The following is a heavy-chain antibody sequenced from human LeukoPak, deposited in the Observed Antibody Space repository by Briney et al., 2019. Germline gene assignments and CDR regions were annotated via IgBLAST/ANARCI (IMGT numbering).Heavy chain of an antibody. Sequence: SVTVSCKASGYTFTSYYMHWVRQAPGQGLEWMGGIIPIFGTANYAQKFQGRVTITADKSTSTAYMELSSLRSEDTAVYYCVGSFYYDSSGYYGPDYWGQGTLVTVSS. D-gene: IGHD3-22*01. CDR1: GYTFTSYY. V-gene: IGHV1-69*06. J-gene: IGHJ4*02. CDR3: VGSFYYDSSGYYGPDY. CDR2: IIPIFGTA.